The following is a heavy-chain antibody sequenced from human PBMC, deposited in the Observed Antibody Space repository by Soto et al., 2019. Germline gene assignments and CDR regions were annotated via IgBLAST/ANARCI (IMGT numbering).Heavy chain of an antibody. CDR2: MNPNSGNT. CDR1: GYTFTSYD. J-gene: IGHJ6*02. Sequence: ASVKVSCKASGYTFTSYDINWVRQATGQGLEWMGWMNPNSGNTGYAQKFQGRVTMTRNTSISTAYMELSSLRSEDTAVYYCARGLGEYSSSVPYGMDVWGQGTTVTV. CDR3: ARGLGEYSSSVPYGMDV. D-gene: IGHD6-6*01. V-gene: IGHV1-8*01.